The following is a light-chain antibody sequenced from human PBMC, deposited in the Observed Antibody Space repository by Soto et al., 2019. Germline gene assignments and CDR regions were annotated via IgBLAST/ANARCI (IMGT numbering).Light chain of an antibody. Sequence: EIVLTQSPATLSLSPGERATLSCRASQSVSSYLAWYQQKPGQAPRLLIYDASNRATGIPARFSGSGSGTDFTLTISSLEPEDFAVYYCQQRRNRLFGPGTKVDIK. CDR2: DAS. CDR1: QSVSSY. J-gene: IGKJ3*01. V-gene: IGKV3-11*01. CDR3: QQRRNRL.